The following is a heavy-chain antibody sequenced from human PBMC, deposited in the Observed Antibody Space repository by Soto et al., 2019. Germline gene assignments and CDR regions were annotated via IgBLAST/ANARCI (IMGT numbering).Heavy chain of an antibody. Sequence: SETLSLTCTVSGGSISSYYWSWIRQPAGKGLEWVGRIYTSGSTNYNPSLKSRVTMSLDTSKNQFSLKLTSVTAADTALYYCARGICSSPNCYSFSGYYGMDVWGQGTTVTVSS. V-gene: IGHV4-4*07. J-gene: IGHJ6*02. CDR2: IYTSGST. CDR1: GGSISSYY. CDR3: ARGICSSPNCYSFSGYYGMDV. D-gene: IGHD2-2*01.